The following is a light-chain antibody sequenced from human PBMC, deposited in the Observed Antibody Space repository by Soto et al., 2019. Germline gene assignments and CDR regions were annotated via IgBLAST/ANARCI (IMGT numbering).Light chain of an antibody. J-gene: IGKJ3*01. V-gene: IGKV3-15*01. Sequence: EIVMTQSPATLSVSPGERVTLSCRASQTVSSSLAWYQQKPGQAPRLLISGASTRATGIPARFSGSGSGTEFSLTISSLQSEDFALYDCQQYNRWPLTFGPGTKVDLK. CDR3: QQYNRWPLT. CDR1: QTVSSS. CDR2: GAS.